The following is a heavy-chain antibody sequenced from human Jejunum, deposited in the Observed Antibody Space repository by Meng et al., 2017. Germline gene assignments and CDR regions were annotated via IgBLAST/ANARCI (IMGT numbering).Heavy chain of an antibody. Sequence: QESGPGLVRPSHTVSLHCPFSGGSASSSAYYWTWFRQPPGKGLEWIGYIYYSGGTPYSPSLNSRVTISIDTAKNQVSLKVSSVTAADTAVYYCAHSSSSSSFGFDYWGQGTLVTVSS. V-gene: IGHV4-61*08. CDR3: AHSSSSSSFGFDY. CDR1: GGSASSSAYY. D-gene: IGHD6-6*01. J-gene: IGHJ4*02. CDR2: IYYSGGT.